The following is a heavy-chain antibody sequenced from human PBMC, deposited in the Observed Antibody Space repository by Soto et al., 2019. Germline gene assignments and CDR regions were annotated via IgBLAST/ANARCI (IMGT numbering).Heavy chain of an antibody. D-gene: IGHD3-3*01. V-gene: IGHV4-59*01. CDR2: IYYSGST. CDR3: ARDNIARFLEWSSDRGGTKNWFDP. CDR1: GGSISSYY. Sequence: PSETLSLTCTVSGGSISSYYWSWIRQPPGKGLEWIGYIYYSGSTNYNPSLKSRVTISVDTSKNQFSLKLSSVTAADTAVYYCARDNIARFLEWSSDRGGTKNWFDPWGQGTLVTVSS. J-gene: IGHJ5*02.